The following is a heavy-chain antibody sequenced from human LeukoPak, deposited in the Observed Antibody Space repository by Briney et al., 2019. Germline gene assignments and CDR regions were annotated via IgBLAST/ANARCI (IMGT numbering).Heavy chain of an antibody. CDR2: IYHSGST. Sequence: SQTLSLTCTVSGGSISSGGYYWSWIRQPPGKGLEWIGYIYHSGSTYYNPSLKSRVTISVDRSKNQFSLKLSSVTAADTAVYYCAAEGYGSGSYYSPNWFDPWGQGTLVTVSS. J-gene: IGHJ5*02. CDR3: AAEGYGSGSYYSPNWFDP. CDR1: GGSISSGGYY. V-gene: IGHV4-30-2*01. D-gene: IGHD3-10*01.